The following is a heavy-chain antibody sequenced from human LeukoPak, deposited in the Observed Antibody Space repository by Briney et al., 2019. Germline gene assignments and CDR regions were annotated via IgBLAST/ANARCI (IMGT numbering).Heavy chain of an antibody. D-gene: IGHD5-18*01. V-gene: IGHV3-30*02. CDR1: GFTFSSYG. CDR2: IRYDGSNK. J-gene: IGHJ4*02. Sequence: GGSLRLSCAASGFTFSSYGMHWVRQAPGKGLEWVAFIRYDGSNKYYADSVKGRFTISRDNSKNTLYLQMSSLRAEDTAVYYCAKERDTAMVTIDYWGQGTLVTVSS. CDR3: AKERDTAMVTIDY.